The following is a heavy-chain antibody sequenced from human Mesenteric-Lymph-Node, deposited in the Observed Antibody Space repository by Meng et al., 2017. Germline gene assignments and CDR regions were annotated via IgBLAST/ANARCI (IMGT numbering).Heavy chain of an antibody. D-gene: IGHD3-10*01. J-gene: IGHJ6*02. CDR1: GFTVSSNY. CDR2: IYSGGST. Sequence: GGSLRLSCAASGFTVSSNYMSWVRQAPGKGLEWVSVIYSGGSTYYADSVKGRFTISRDNSKNTLYLQMNSLRAEDTAVYYCARDLIVGFGELRNYYYGMDVWGQGTTVTVSS. V-gene: IGHV3-66*02. CDR3: ARDLIVGFGELRNYYYGMDV.